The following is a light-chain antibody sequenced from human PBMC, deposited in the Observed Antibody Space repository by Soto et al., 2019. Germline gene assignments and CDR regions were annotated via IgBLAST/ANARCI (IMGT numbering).Light chain of an antibody. Sequence: IQMTQSPSSVSASVGDRVTITCRASQDISSLLAWYQHKPGQAPKLLIYAATTLQTGVPSRFSGSESGTEFTLTLSALQPDDFATYYCQQADTFPFTFGPGTKVDMK. CDR3: QQADTFPFT. CDR2: AAT. J-gene: IGKJ3*01. CDR1: QDISSL. V-gene: IGKV1-12*01.